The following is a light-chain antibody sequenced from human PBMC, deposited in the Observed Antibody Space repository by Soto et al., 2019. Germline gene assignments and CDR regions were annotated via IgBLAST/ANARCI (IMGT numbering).Light chain of an antibody. CDR3: SSSGGNNIHYV. V-gene: IGLV2-8*01. CDR1: SSDVGAYNY. J-gene: IGLJ1*01. Sequence: QSALTQPPSASGSPGQSVTISCTGTSSDVGAYNYVSWYQQHPGKAPKLMIYEVTKRPSGVPDRFSGSKSGKTASLTVSGLQAEDESDYYCSSSGGNNIHYVFGTGTKVTVL. CDR2: EVT.